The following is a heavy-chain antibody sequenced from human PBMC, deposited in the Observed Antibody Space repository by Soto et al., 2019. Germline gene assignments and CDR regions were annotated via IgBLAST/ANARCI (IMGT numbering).Heavy chain of an antibody. J-gene: IGHJ3*02. CDR2: IYYSGST. CDR1: GGSISSGDYY. V-gene: IGHV4-30-4*01. D-gene: IGHD3-10*01. Sequence: SETLSLTCTVSGGSISSGDYYWSWIRQPPGKGLEWIGYIYYSGSTYSNPSLKSRLTISVDTSKDQFSLKLTSVTAADTAVYYCARGMLRGVIKDAFDIWGQGTKVTVSS. CDR3: ARGMLRGVIKDAFDI.